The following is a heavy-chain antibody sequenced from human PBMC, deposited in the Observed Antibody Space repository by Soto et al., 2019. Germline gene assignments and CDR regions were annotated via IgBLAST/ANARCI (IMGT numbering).Heavy chain of an antibody. CDR1: GFTFGSYW. Sequence: GGSLRLSCAASGFTFGSYWMNWVRQAPRKGLVWVSRIDSYGSSTTYADSVKGRFATSRDNAKNTPYLQMSSLRVEDTAVYYCARGRPYGMDVWGQGTTVTVSS. V-gene: IGHV3-74*01. J-gene: IGHJ6*02. CDR2: IDSYGSST. CDR3: ARGRPYGMDV.